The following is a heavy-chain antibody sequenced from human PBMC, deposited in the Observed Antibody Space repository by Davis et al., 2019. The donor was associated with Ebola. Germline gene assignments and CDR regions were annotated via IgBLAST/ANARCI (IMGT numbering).Heavy chain of an antibody. D-gene: IGHD5-24*01. CDR3: AKDAEDGSGNWFFDF. J-gene: IGHJ2*01. CDR1: GFTFSRHS. CDR2: ISSGGHDT. Sequence: GESLKISCGASGFTFSRHSMSWVRQAPGKGLEWIAFISSGGHDTYYADSVRGRFTISRDNAKNLLYLQLNSLRDEDTALYYCAKDAEDGSGNWFFDFRGRGALVTVSS. V-gene: IGHV3-48*02.